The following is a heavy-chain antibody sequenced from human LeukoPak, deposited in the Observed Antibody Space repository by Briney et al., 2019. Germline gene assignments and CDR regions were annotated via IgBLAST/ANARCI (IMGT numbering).Heavy chain of an antibody. CDR3: AKDEGYGDYVMDV. V-gene: IGHV3-30*18. J-gene: IGHJ6*04. D-gene: IGHD4-17*01. CDR1: GFTFSSYG. Sequence: GGSLRLSCAPSGFTFSSYGMHWVRQAPGKGLEWVTVISYDVGNKYYADSVKGRFTISRDNSKNTLYLQMNSLRAEDTAVYYCAKDEGYGDYVMDVWGKGTTVTVSS. CDR2: ISYDVGNK.